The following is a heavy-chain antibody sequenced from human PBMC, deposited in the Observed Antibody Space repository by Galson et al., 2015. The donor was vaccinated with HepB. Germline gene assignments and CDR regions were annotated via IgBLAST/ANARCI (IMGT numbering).Heavy chain of an antibody. CDR2: IWYDGSNK. CDR1: GFTFSSYG. Sequence: SLRLSCAASGFTFSSYGMHWVRQAPGKGLEWVAVIWYDGSNKYYADSVKGRFTISRDNSKNTLYLQMNSLRAEDTAVYYCARGFVDTAMVNTPGDYYYGMDVWGQGTTVTVSS. J-gene: IGHJ6*02. CDR3: ARGFVDTAMVNTPGDYYYGMDV. V-gene: IGHV3-33*08. D-gene: IGHD5-18*01.